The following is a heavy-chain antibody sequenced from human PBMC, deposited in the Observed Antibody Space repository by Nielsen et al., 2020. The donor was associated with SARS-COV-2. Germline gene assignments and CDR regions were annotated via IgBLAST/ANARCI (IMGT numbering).Heavy chain of an antibody. CDR2: IYYSGST. V-gene: IGHV4-30-4*01. D-gene: IGHD1-26*01. Sequence: SETLSLTCTVSGGSISSGDYYWSWIRQPPGKGLEWIGYIYYSGSTYYNPSLKSRVTISVDTSKNQFSLKLSSVTAAETAVYYCARGAGKWADYWGQGTLVTVSS. CDR3: ARGAGKWADY. CDR1: GGSISSGDYY. J-gene: IGHJ4*02.